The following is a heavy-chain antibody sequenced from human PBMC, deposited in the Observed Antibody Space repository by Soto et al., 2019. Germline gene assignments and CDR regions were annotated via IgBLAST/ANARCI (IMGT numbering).Heavy chain of an antibody. Sequence: QVQLVESGGGVVQPGRSLRLSCAASGFTFSSYGMHWVRQAPGKGLEWVAVISYDGSNKYYADSVKGRFTISRDNSKNTLYLQMNSLRAEDTAVYYCAKVGADIVATNYYFDYWGQGTLVTVSS. CDR3: AKVGADIVATNYYFDY. CDR1: GFTFSSYG. D-gene: IGHD5-12*01. V-gene: IGHV3-30*18. CDR2: ISYDGSNK. J-gene: IGHJ4*02.